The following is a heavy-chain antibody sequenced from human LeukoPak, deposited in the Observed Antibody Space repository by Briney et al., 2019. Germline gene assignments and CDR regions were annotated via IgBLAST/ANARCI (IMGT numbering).Heavy chain of an antibody. CDR3: AKDFTIFGVVPSYFDY. Sequence: PGRSLRLPCAASGFTFDDYAMHWVRQAPGKGLEWVSGISWNSGSIGYADSVKGRFTISRDNAKNSLYLQMNSLRAEDTALYYCAKDFTIFGVVPSYFDYWGQGTLVTVSS. V-gene: IGHV3-9*01. J-gene: IGHJ4*02. CDR1: GFTFDDYA. D-gene: IGHD3-3*01. CDR2: ISWNSGSI.